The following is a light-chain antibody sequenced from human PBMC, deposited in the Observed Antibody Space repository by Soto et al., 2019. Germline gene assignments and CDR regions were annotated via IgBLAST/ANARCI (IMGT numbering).Light chain of an antibody. CDR1: HDISKN. CDR2: DAS. Sequence: IQMTQSPSSLSASVGDRVTITCQASHDISKNLNWYQQKPGKAPKLLIYDASSLQTGVPSRFSGSGSATHFTFTISSLQPEDIATYYCQQYDNLLPITFGQGTRLEIK. J-gene: IGKJ5*01. V-gene: IGKV1-33*01. CDR3: QQYDNLLPIT.